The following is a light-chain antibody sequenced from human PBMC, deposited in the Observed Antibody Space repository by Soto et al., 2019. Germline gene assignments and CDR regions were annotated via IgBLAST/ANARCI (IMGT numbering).Light chain of an antibody. CDR2: LTRDGSH. CDR1: SGHSNYA. J-gene: IGLJ2*01. V-gene: IGLV4-69*01. Sequence: QLVLTQSPSASASLGVSVKLTCPLSSGHSNYAITWHQQQPEKGPRYLMKLTRDGSHPKGDGIPDRFSGSSAEAERYLTIASFQSEDEADYYCQTWDTGGIVLFGGGTKLTVL. CDR3: QTWDTGGIVL.